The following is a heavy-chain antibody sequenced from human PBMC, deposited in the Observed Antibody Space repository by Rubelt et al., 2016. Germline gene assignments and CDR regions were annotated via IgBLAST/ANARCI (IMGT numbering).Heavy chain of an antibody. Sequence: EVQLVQSGAEVKKPGESLRISCKGSGYSFTSYWISWVRQMPGKGLEWMGRIDPSDSYTNYSPSFQGHVTISADKSISTAYLQWSSLKASDTAMYYCASTPKLDYGDYGKEDYYYGMDVWGQGTTVTVSS. J-gene: IGHJ6*02. CDR3: ASTPKLDYGDYGKEDYYYGMDV. CDR2: IDPSDSYT. CDR1: GYSFTSYW. V-gene: IGHV5-10-1*01. D-gene: IGHD4-17*01.